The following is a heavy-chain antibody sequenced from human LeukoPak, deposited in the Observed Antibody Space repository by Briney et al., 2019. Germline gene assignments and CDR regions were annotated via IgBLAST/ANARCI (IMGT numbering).Heavy chain of an antibody. Sequence: SETLSLTCTVSGGSISSSSYYWGWIRQPPGKGLEWIGSMYYSGSTYYNPSLKSRVTISVDTSKNQFSLNMASVTAADTAVYFCATTWYYDTRGYLFDDWGHGTLVTVSS. CDR1: GGSISSSSYY. J-gene: IGHJ4*01. V-gene: IGHV4-39*07. CDR2: MYYSGST. D-gene: IGHD3-22*01. CDR3: ATTWYYDTRGYLFDD.